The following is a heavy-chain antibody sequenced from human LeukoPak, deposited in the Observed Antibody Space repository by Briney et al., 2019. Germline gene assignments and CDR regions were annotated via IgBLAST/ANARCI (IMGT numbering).Heavy chain of an antibody. CDR3: AKVIGTEGIADAGHDAFDT. Sequence: GGSLRLSCAASGVIISSYAMTWVRQAPGKGLEWVSSISGSAYSTIYADSVKGRFIISRDNSQNTLYLQMNSLRADDTAVYYCAKVIGTEGIADAGHDAFDTWGQGTVVTVSS. D-gene: IGHD6-13*01. CDR1: GVIISSYA. V-gene: IGHV3-23*01. J-gene: IGHJ3*02. CDR2: ISGSAYST.